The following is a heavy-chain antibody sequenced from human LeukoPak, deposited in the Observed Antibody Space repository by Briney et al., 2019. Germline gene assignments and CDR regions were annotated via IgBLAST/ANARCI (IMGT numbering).Heavy chain of an antibody. CDR1: GFTFTNAW. V-gene: IGHV3-53*01. CDR3: ARDPGGRFDY. CDR2: IYSGGST. J-gene: IGHJ4*02. D-gene: IGHD1-26*01. Sequence: PGGSLRLSCAASGFTFTNAWMSWVRQAPGKGLEWVSVIYSGGSTYYADSVKGRFTISRDNSKNTLYLQMNSLRAEDTAVYYCARDPGGRFDYWGQGTLVTVSS.